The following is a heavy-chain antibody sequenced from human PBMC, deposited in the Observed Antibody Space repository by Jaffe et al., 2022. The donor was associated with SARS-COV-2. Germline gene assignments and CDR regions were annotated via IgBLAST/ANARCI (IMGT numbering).Heavy chain of an antibody. Sequence: QVQLQESGPGLVKPSETLSLTCTVSGGSISSYYWSWIRQPPGKGLEWIGYIYYSGSTNYNPSLKSRVTISVDTSKNQFSLKLSSVTAADTAVYYCARHEGSGWYDYYFDYWGQGTLVTVSS. CDR2: IYYSGST. CDR3: ARHEGSGWYDYYFDY. CDR1: GGSISSYY. D-gene: IGHD6-19*01. V-gene: IGHV4-59*08. J-gene: IGHJ4*02.